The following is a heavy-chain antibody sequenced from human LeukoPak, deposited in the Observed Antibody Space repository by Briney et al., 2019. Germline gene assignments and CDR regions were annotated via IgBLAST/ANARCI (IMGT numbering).Heavy chain of an antibody. J-gene: IGHJ3*02. D-gene: IGHD3-22*01. V-gene: IGHV1-18*01. CDR1: GYTFTSYG. CDR3: ARDLYFYDSSGYSDDFDI. CDR2: ISAYKANT. Sequence: ASVKVSCKVSGYTFTSYGISWVRQAPGRGLEWMGWISAYKANTFYAQKLQGRVTMTTDTSTSTAYMELRSLRSDDTAVYYCARDLYFYDSSGYSDDFDIWGQGTMVTVSS.